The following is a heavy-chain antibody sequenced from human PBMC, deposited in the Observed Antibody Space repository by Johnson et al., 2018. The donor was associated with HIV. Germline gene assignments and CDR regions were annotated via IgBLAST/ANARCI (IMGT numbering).Heavy chain of an antibody. J-gene: IGHJ3*02. CDR1: GFTFSSYD. Sequence: VQLVESGGGLVQPGRSLRLSCAASGFTFSSYDMHWVRQATGKGLEWVSTIGTAGDTYYPGSVKGRFTVSREDAKNSLYLQMNSLRAEDTALYYCARVKGATNALDIWGPGTMVTVSS. CDR3: ARVKGATNALDI. V-gene: IGHV3-13*01. CDR2: IGTAGDT. D-gene: IGHD1-26*01.